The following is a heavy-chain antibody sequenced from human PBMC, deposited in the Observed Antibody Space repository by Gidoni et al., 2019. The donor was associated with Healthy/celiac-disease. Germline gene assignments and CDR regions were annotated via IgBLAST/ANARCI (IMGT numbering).Heavy chain of an antibody. D-gene: IGHD2-2*01. CDR2: ISYSGST. CDR3: ARATIVVVPAANVLDAFDI. V-gene: IGHV4-31*03. CDR1: GGSISSGGYY. J-gene: IGHJ3*02. Sequence: QVQLQESGPGLVKPSQTLSLTCTVSGGSISSGGYYWSWIRQHPGKGLEWIGYISYSGSTYYNPSLKSRVTISVDTSKNQFSLKLSSVTAADTAVYYCARATIVVVPAANVLDAFDIWGQGTMVTVSS.